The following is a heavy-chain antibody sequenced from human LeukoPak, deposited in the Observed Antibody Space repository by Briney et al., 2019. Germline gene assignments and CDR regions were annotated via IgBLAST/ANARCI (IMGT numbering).Heavy chain of an antibody. D-gene: IGHD3-16*02. CDR1: GFTVSRNY. J-gene: IGHJ4*02. V-gene: IGHV3-53*01. CDR3: ARSGGVITHFDY. CDR2: INSAGNT. Sequence: PGGFLRLSCAVFGFTVSRNYMSWVRQAPGKGLEWVSLINSAGNTFYADSVKGRFSVSRDNSRNTLYVQMSSLTAEDTAVYYCARSGGVITHFDYWGRGTLVTVSS.